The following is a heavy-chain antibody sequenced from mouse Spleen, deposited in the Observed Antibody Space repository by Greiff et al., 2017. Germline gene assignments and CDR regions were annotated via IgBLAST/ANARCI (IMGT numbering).Heavy chain of an antibody. CDR1: GFTFSSYA. D-gene: IGHD3-1*01. CDR2: ISSGGSYT. CDR3: ARPSGGIAWFAY. V-gene: IGHV5-9-3*01. Sequence: EVHLVESGGGLVKPGGSLKLSCAASGFTFSSYAMSWVRQTPEKRLEWVATISSGGSYTYYPDSVKGRFTISRDNAKNTLYLQMSSLRSEDTAMYYCARPSGGIAWFAYWGQGTLVTVSA. J-gene: IGHJ3*01.